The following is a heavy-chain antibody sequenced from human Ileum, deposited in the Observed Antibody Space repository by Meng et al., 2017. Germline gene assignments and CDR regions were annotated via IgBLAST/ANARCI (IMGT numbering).Heavy chain of an antibody. Sequence: GGSLRLSCAASGFTFTSYWMSWVRQAPGKGLEWVANIKQDGSEKHYVDSVQGRFTISRDNAKNSLFLQMNSLRAEDTAVYYCARGGKFFYDSSGYPDQYWGQGNLVTVSS. V-gene: IGHV3-7*01. CDR1: GFTFTSYW. J-gene: IGHJ4*02. D-gene: IGHD3-22*01. CDR3: ARGGKFFYDSSGYPDQY. CDR2: IKQDGSEK.